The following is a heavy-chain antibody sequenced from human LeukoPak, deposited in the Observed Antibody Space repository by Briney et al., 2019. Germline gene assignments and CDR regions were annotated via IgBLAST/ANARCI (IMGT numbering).Heavy chain of an antibody. Sequence: GGSLRLSCEASGFTFSSFFMNWVRQAPGKGLEWVSSISGSTTYIYYADSVKGRFTVSRDNAKNSLYLQMNSLRAEDTALYYCARMNTVLVNGLNSYYYMDVWGKGTTVTISS. CDR3: ARMNTVLVNGLNSYYYMDV. J-gene: IGHJ6*03. D-gene: IGHD5-18*01. V-gene: IGHV3-21*01. CDR2: ISGSTTYI. CDR1: GFTFSSFF.